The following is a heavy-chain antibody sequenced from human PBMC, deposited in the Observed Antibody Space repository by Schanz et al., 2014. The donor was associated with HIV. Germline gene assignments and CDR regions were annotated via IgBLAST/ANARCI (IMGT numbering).Heavy chain of an antibody. Sequence: QVKLVQSGAEVKRPGSTVKVSCTASGGTLISTYGFSWARQAPGQGLEWMGWINPNSGATDSAQKFQGRVTMTRDTSISTAFMELSSLRSDDTAVYYCARDLSLASSTPTLAFDIWGQGTMVTVSS. J-gene: IGHJ3*02. CDR2: INPNSGAT. D-gene: IGHD2-2*01. V-gene: IGHV1-2*02. CDR1: GGTLISTY. CDR3: ARDLSLASSTPTLAFDI.